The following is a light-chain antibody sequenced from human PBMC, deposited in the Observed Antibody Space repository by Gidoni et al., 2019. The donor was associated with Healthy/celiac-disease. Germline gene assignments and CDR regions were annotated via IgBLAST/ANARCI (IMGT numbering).Light chain of an antibody. V-gene: IGKV1-9*01. CDR2: AAS. J-gene: IGKJ1*01. CDR3: QQLNSYLQRT. Sequence: IQLTQSPSFLSASVGDRVTITCRASQGISSYLAWYQQKPGKAPKLLIYAASTLQSGVPSRFSGSGSGKEFTLTISSLQPEDFATYYCQQLNSYLQRTFXQXTKVEIK. CDR1: QGISSY.